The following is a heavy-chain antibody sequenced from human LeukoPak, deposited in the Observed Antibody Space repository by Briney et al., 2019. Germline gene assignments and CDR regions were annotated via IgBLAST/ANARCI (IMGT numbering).Heavy chain of an antibody. D-gene: IGHD3-10*01. CDR2: INSDGSST. CDR1: GFTFSDYW. J-gene: IGHJ4*02. Sequence: GGSLRLSRAASGFTFSDYWIHWVRQAPGKGLVWVSRINSDGSSTSYADSVKGRFTISRDNAKNTLYLQMNSLRAEDTAVYYCAREVGSGNSDRYFDYWGQGTLVTVSS. V-gene: IGHV3-74*01. CDR3: AREVGSGNSDRYFDY.